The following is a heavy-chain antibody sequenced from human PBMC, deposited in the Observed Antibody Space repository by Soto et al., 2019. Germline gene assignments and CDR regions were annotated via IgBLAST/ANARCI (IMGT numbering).Heavy chain of an antibody. Sequence: QVQLQESGPGLVKPSETLSLTCTVSGGSISSYYWSWIRQPPGKGLEWIGYIYYSGSTNYNPSLKSRVTISVDTSKNQFSLKLSSVTAADTAVYYCARVKRGSSGYYAHWYFDLWGRGTLVTVSS. CDR1: GGSISSYY. D-gene: IGHD3-22*01. J-gene: IGHJ2*01. V-gene: IGHV4-59*01. CDR2: IYYSGST. CDR3: ARVKRGSSGYYAHWYFDL.